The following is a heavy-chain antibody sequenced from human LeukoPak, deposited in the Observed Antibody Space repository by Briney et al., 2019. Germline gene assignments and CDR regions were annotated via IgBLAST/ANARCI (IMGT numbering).Heavy chain of an antibody. CDR3: ARGGYSSGWYYYYYYMDV. CDR1: GYTFTSYG. Sequence: GASVKVSCKASGYTFTSYGISWVRQAPGQGLEGMGWISAYNGNTNYAQKLQGRVTMTTDTSTSTAYMELSSLRSEDTAVYYCARGGYSSGWYYYYYYMDVWGKGTTVTVSS. CDR2: ISAYNGNT. J-gene: IGHJ6*03. V-gene: IGHV1-18*01. D-gene: IGHD6-19*01.